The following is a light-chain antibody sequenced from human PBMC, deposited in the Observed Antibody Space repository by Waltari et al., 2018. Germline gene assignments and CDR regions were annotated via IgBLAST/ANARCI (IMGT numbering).Light chain of an antibody. J-gene: IGKJ4*01. Sequence: DIQMTQSPDSLVVSLGERATINCKSIQNILYTSNNKNYLAWYQQKPGHPPKLLIFWASTRESGVPDRFSGSGSGTDFTLTISGLQAEDVAVYYCHQSGGSGRAFGGGTKVEIK. CDR3: HQSGGSGRA. CDR1: QNILYTSNNKNY. V-gene: IGKV4-1*01. CDR2: WAS.